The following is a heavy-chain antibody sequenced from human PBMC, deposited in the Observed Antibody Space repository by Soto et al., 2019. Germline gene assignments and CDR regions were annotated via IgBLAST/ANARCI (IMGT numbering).Heavy chain of an antibody. J-gene: IGHJ4*02. CDR2: ISFDGSNK. CDR1: GFTFSSHG. V-gene: IGHV3-30*18. D-gene: IGHD6-6*01. Sequence: GGSLRLSCAASGFTFSSHGMHWVRQAPGKGLEWVAVISFDGSNKYYADSVKGRFTISRDNSKSTLYLQMNTLRVDDTAVYSCAKDRVSSSVLRFFDSWGQGTLVTVSS. CDR3: AKDRVSSSVLRFFDS.